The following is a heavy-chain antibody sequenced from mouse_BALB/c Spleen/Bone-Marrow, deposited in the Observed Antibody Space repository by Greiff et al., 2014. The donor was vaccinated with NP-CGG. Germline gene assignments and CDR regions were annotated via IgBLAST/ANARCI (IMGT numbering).Heavy chain of an antibody. D-gene: IGHD1-1*02. V-gene: IGHV1-26*01. Sequence: EVQLQQSGPDLVKPGASVKISSKASGYSFSGYYMHWVKQSHGKSLEWIGRVHPNNGGTSYNQKFKGKAILNVDMSSSTAYMEVRSLTSEDSAVYYCARYGSYVGGTMDYWDQGTSVTASS. J-gene: IGHJ4*01. CDR2: VHPNNGGT. CDR1: GYSFSGYY. CDR3: ARYGSYVGGTMDY.